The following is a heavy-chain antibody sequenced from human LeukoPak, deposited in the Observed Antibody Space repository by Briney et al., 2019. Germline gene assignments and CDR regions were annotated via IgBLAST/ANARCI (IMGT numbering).Heavy chain of an antibody. V-gene: IGHV3-7*03. CDR2: IKQDGSQK. Sequence: PAGRSLRLSCAASGFTFDDYAMHWVRQAPGKGLEWVANIKQDGSQKYYVDSVKGRFTISRDNAKNSLYLQMNSLRAEDTAVYYCARVEGPWGQGTLVTVSS. CDR3: ARVEGP. CDR1: GFTFDDYA. J-gene: IGHJ4*02.